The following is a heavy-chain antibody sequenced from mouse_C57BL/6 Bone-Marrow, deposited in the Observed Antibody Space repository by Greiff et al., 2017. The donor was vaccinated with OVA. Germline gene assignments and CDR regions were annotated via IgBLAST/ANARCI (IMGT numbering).Heavy chain of an antibody. V-gene: IGHV5-17*01. CDR2: ISSGSSTI. D-gene: IGHD2-4*01. CDR3: ARSYDYDGVYYAMDY. Sequence: EVKVEESGGGLVKPGGSLKLSCAASGFTFSDYGMHWVRQAPEKGLEWVAYISSGSSTIYYADTVKGRFTISRDNAKNTLFLQMTSLRSEDTAMYYCARSYDYDGVYYAMDYWGQGTSVTVSS. CDR1: GFTFSDYG. J-gene: IGHJ4*01.